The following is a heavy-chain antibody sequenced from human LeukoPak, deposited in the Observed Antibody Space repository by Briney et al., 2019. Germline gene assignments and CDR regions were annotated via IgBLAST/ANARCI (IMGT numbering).Heavy chain of an antibody. V-gene: IGHV4-34*01. J-gene: IGHJ5*02. CDR2: INHSGST. D-gene: IGHD3-10*01. CDR3: ARGVEVLLWFGKNWFDP. Sequence: GSLRLSCAASGFTFSSYWSWIRQPPGKGLEWIGEINHSGSTNYNPSLKSRVTISVDTSKNQFSLKLSSVTAADTAVYYCARGVEVLLWFGKNWFDPWGQGTLVTVSS. CDR1: GFTFSSY.